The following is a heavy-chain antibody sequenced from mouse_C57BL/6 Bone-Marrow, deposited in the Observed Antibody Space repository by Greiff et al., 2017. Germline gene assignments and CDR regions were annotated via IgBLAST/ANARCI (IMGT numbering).Heavy chain of an antibody. V-gene: IGHV1-19*01. CDR2: INPYNGGT. CDR1: GYTFTDYY. D-gene: IGHD4-1*01. CDR3: ANCGILDYAMDY. J-gene: IGHJ4*01. Sequence: VHVQQSGPVLVKPGASVKMSCKASGYTFTDYYMNWVKQSHGKSLEWIGVINPYNGGTSYNQKFKGKATLTVYKSSSTAYMALISLTSEDSAVYYGANCGILDYAMDYWGQGTSVTVSA.